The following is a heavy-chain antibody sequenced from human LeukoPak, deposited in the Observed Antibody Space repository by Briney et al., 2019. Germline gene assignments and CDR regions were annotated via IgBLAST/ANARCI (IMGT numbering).Heavy chain of an antibody. CDR2: IYSAGSA. D-gene: IGHD5-24*01. V-gene: IGHV3-53*01. Sequence: AGGSLRLSCTVSGFTVTSNYLVWVRRAPGKGLEWVSIIYSAGSAYYADSVKGRFTVSRDNSKNTLYLQMNRLRVEDAAAYYCASSDDYDSYWYYLNFWGQGTLVTVSS. CDR3: ASSDDYDSYWYYLNF. J-gene: IGHJ4*02. CDR1: GFTVTSNY.